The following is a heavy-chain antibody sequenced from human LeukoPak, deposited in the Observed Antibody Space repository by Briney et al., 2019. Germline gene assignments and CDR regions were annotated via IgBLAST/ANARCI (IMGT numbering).Heavy chain of an antibody. Sequence: SETLSLTCTVSGGSTSSSSYYWGWIRQPPGKGLEWIGSIFYSGSTYYNPSLKSRVTISVDTSKNQFSLKLSSVTAADTAVYYCARGNPYCGGDCYSADYWGQGTLVTVSS. CDR3: ARGNPYCGGDCYSADY. V-gene: IGHV4-39*07. D-gene: IGHD2-21*02. CDR1: GGSTSSSSYY. J-gene: IGHJ4*02. CDR2: IFYSGST.